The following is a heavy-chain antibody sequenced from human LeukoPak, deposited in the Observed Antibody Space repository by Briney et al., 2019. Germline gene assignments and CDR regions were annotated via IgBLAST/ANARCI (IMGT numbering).Heavy chain of an antibody. V-gene: IGHV3-23*05. CDR1: GFTFSNDG. CDR2: TDTSGVIT. J-gene: IGHJ4*02. CDR3: AKGDTGVIRRYYLDS. Sequence: GGSLRLSCAASGFTFSNDGMSWVRQAPGKGLEWVSVTDTSGVITYYTDSVKGRFTISRDNSKNTLNLQMDSLRVEDTAVYYCAKGDTGVIRRYYLDSWGQGTLVTVSS. D-gene: IGHD5-18*01.